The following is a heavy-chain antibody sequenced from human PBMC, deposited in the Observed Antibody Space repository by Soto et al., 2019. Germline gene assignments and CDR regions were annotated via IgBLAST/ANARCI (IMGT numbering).Heavy chain of an antibody. CDR1: GYPFTGYY. CDR2: INPNSGGT. CDR3: ARSPSVAIRSYYYYYMDV. Sequence: QVQLVQSGAEVKKPGASVKVSCKASGYPFTGYYMHWVRQAPGQGLEWMGWINPNSGGTNYAQKFQGWVTMTRDTSISTAYMELSRLRSDDTAVYYCARSPSVAIRSYYYYYMDVWGKGTTVTVSS. J-gene: IGHJ6*03. V-gene: IGHV1-2*04. D-gene: IGHD2-21*01.